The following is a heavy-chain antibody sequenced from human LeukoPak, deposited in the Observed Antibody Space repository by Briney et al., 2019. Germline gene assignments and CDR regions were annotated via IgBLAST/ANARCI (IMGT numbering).Heavy chain of an antibody. D-gene: IGHD1-26*01. CDR2: ISGGGGTI. V-gene: IGHV3-11*04. CDR1: GFTFSDYY. Sequence: GGSLRLSCAASGFTFSDYYMSWIRQAPGKGLEWISYISGGGGTIYYADSVKGRFTISRDNARNSLYLQLNSLRAEDTAVYFCARVTVGATADYFDSWGQGTLVTVSS. CDR3: ARVTVGATADYFDS. J-gene: IGHJ4*02.